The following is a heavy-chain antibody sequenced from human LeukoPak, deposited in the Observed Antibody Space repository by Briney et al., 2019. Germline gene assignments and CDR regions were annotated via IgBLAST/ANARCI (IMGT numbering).Heavy chain of an antibody. V-gene: IGHV3-72*01. J-gene: IGHJ4*02. D-gene: IGHD4-17*01. CDR1: GFTFSALY. CDR3: VRVRHGDGFDF. Sequence: PGGSLRLSCEASGFTFSALYMDWVRQAPGKGLEWVGRIRNKPNGYTTDYAASVKGRFTISRDDSKNSLFLQMTSLKTEDTALYYCVRVRHGDGFDFWGQGTLVNVSS. CDR2: IRNKPNGYTT.